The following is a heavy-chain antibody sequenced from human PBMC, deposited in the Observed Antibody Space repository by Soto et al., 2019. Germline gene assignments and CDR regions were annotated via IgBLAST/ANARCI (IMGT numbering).Heavy chain of an antibody. V-gene: IGHV3-33*01. Sequence: QVQLVESGGGVVQPGRSLTLSCGASGFSFSSYGMHWVRQAPGKGLEWVAVTWHDGSNKYYADSVKGRFTISRDNSKNTVHPQMDSLRAEDTAVYYCARDVIYGSGCLDLWGRGTPVTVSS. CDR3: ARDVIYGSGCLDL. D-gene: IGHD3-10*01. CDR1: GFSFSSYG. CDR2: TWHDGSNK. J-gene: IGHJ2*01.